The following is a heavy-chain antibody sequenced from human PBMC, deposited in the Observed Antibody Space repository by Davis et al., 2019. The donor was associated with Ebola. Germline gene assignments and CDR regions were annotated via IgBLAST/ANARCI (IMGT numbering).Heavy chain of an antibody. Sequence: GESLKISGAVSEFTVSDNYMGWVRQAPGKGLEWVSVIYSGGTTYYADSVKGRFSISRDNAKNAVDLQMDSLRDEDTALYYCAREGGTSGRCGWFDSWGQGTLVTVSS. V-gene: IGHV3-53*05. CDR3: AREGGTSGRCGWFDS. CDR2: IYSGGTT. J-gene: IGHJ5*01. D-gene: IGHD6-19*01. CDR1: EFTVSDNY.